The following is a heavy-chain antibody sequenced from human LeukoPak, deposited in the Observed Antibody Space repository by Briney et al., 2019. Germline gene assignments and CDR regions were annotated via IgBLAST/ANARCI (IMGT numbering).Heavy chain of an antibody. CDR2: INSDGSST. J-gene: IGHJ4*02. D-gene: IGHD1-26*01. V-gene: IGHV3-74*01. CDR3: ARVGKWELLIWALDY. CDR1: GFTFSSYW. Sequence: QPGGSLRLSCAASGFTFSSYWMHWVRQAPGKGLVWVSRINSDGSSTSYADSVKGRFTISRDNAKNTLYLQMNSLRAEDTAVYYCARVGKWELLIWALDYWGQGTLVTVSS.